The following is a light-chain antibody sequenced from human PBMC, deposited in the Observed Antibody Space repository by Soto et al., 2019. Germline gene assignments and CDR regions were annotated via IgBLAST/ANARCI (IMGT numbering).Light chain of an antibody. Sequence: ELVLTQSPGTLSLSPGERATLSCRASQSVSSSYLAWYQQKPGQAPRLLIYGASSRATGIPDRFSGRGSGTDFTLTISRLEPEDFAVYYCQQYGSSLWTFGQGTKVDIK. CDR2: GAS. J-gene: IGKJ1*01. CDR1: QSVSSSY. V-gene: IGKV3-20*01. CDR3: QQYGSSLWT.